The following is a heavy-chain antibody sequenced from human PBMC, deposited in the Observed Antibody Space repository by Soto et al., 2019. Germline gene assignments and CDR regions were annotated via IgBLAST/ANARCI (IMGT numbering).Heavy chain of an antibody. D-gene: IGHD2-2*01. Sequence: PGESLKISCNAFGYSFSAYWIGWVRQMPAKGLEWMGIIYPGDSDTKYSPAFQGQVTISADKSMNTAYLQWSSLEASETAMYYCERHADVVSVRAHIYLGYYHGMDVWGQGTTVTVSS. CDR1: GYSFSAYW. J-gene: IGHJ6*02. V-gene: IGHV5-51*01. CDR2: IYPGDSDT. CDR3: ERHADVVSVRAHIYLGYYHGMDV.